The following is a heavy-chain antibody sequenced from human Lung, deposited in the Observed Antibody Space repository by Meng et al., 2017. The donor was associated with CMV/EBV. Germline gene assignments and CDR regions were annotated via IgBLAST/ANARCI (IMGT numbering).Heavy chain of an antibody. CDR1: RGAICSGDYY. CDR3: ARALDTAMVTFDY. J-gene: IGHJ4*02. Sequence: QVHVQAAVPGTVNPYHTLSLTCTVSRGAICSGDYYWSWIRKPPGKGLDWIGYIYYSGSTYYNPSLQSRVTISVDTSKNQFSLKLSSVTAADTAVYYCARALDTAMVTFDYWGQGTLATVSS. D-gene: IGHD5-18*01. V-gene: IGHV4-30-4*08. CDR2: IYYSGST.